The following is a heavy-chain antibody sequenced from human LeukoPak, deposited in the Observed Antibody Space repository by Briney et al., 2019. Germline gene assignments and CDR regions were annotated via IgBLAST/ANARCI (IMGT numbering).Heavy chain of an antibody. CDR3: ATGDPRWLPNPNFDY. CDR2: MNPNSGNT. D-gene: IGHD5-24*01. CDR1: GYTFTSYV. Sequence: GASVKVSCTASGYTFTSYVINWVRQATGQGLEWMGWMNPNSGNTGYAQKFQGRVTMTEDTSTDTAYMELSSLRSEDTAVYYCATGDPRWLPNPNFDYWGQGTLVTVSP. V-gene: IGHV1-8*01. J-gene: IGHJ4*02.